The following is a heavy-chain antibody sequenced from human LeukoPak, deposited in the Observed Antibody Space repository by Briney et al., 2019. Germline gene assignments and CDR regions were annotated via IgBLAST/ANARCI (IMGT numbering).Heavy chain of an antibody. CDR1: GGSISSGSYY. CDR2: VYSGGGT. V-gene: IGHV3-66*01. CDR3: ARGKGFSSGYPIDY. D-gene: IGHD3-22*01. J-gene: IGHJ4*02. Sequence: ETLSLTCTVSGGSISSGSYYMSWVRQAPGKGLEWVSIVYSGGGTYYADSVKGRFTISRDNSKATLYLQMNSLRAEDTAVYFCARGKGFSSGYPIDYWGQGTLVTVSS.